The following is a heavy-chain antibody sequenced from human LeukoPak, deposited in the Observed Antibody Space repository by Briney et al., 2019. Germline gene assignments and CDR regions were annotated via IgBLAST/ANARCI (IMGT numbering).Heavy chain of an antibody. CDR2: IFYSGST. Sequence: SETLSLTCSVSGYSISSGYYWDWIRQPPGKGLEWIGNIFYSGSTYYSPSLRSRVTISLDTSRNQFSLKLNSVNAADTAVYYCAKSNGYGLVDIWGQGTMVTVSS. CDR1: GYSISSGYY. CDR3: AKSNGYGLVDI. D-gene: IGHD3-10*01. V-gene: IGHV4-38-2*02. J-gene: IGHJ3*02.